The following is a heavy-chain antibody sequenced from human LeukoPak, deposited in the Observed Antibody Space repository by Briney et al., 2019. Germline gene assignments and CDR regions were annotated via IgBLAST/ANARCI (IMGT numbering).Heavy chain of an antibody. V-gene: IGHV3-48*04. D-gene: IGHD1-26*01. Sequence: GGSLRLSCATSGFSFSGYSMIWVRQSPGKGLEWVSYISSSSTTIYYADSVKGRFTISRDNAKNSLHLQMNSLRAEDTAVYYCAKRPTSGSLYYFDYWGQGTLVTVSS. CDR3: AKRPTSGSLYYFDY. CDR2: ISSSSTTI. J-gene: IGHJ4*02. CDR1: GFSFSGYS.